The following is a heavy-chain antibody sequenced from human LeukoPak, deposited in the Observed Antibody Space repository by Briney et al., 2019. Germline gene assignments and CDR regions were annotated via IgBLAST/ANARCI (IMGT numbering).Heavy chain of an antibody. Sequence: PSQTLSLTCSVSGSISSGSYYWSWIRQPAGKGLEWIGRIYASGSTNYNPSLESRVTISVDTLKNQFSLKVTSLTAADTAVYYCASVQQLKAFDIWGQGTMVTVSS. CDR3: ASVQQLKAFDI. J-gene: IGHJ3*02. CDR1: GSISSGSYY. D-gene: IGHD6-13*01. V-gene: IGHV4-61*02. CDR2: IYASGST.